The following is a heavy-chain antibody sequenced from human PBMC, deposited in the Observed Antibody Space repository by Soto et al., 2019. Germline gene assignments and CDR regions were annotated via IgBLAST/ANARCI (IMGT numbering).Heavy chain of an antibody. CDR3: AREGRDGYNYYFDY. CDR2: IIPIFGTA. D-gene: IGHD5-12*01. J-gene: IGHJ4*02. Sequence: ASVKVSCKASGGTFSSYAISWVRQAPGQGLEWMGGIIPIFGTANYAQKFHGRVTITADESTSTAYMELSILRSEDTAVYYCAREGRDGYNYYFDYWGQGTLVTVSS. CDR1: GGTFSSYA. V-gene: IGHV1-69*13.